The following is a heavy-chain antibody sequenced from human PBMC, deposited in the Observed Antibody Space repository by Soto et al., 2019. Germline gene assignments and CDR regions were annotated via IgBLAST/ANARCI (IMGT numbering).Heavy chain of an antibody. CDR2: IKSDGSEI. V-gene: IGHV3-74*01. CDR3: VGGNLFNESASTEMDA. CDR1: ILRTRDYS. J-gene: IGHJ6*02. Sequence: PECSLRLSGSAGILRTRDYSIHWFHQAPEKGLVWVSRIKSDGSEIRYAESVRGRITISRDNVKNTVSLQMSSLRAEDTAVYYCVGGNLFNESASTEMDAWCQ. D-gene: IGHD2-8*01.